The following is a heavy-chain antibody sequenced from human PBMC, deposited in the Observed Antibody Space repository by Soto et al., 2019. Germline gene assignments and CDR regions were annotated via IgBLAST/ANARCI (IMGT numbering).Heavy chain of an antibody. Sequence: PGGSLRLSCAASGFTFSSCAMGWFRQAPGKGLEWVSDIIDSGGSTYYADSVKGRFTISRDNSKSTLYLQMNSLRAEDTALYYCAKGRSYYYYYGVDGWGHGTTVTVSS. J-gene: IGHJ6*02. V-gene: IGHV3-23*01. CDR3: AKGRSYYYYYGVDG. CDR1: GFTFSSCA. CDR2: IIDSGGST.